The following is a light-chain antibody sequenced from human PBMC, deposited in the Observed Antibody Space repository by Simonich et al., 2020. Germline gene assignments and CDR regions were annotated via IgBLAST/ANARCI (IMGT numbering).Light chain of an antibody. Sequence: QSALTQPASVSGSPGQSITISCPGTSSDVGGYNYVSWYQQHPGKAPKLMIYDVSKRPSGGSNRVSGSKSGNTASLTISGLQAEDEADYYCSSYTSSSTWVFGGGTKLTVL. V-gene: IGLV2-14*01. CDR1: SSDVGGYNY. CDR3: SSYTSSSTWV. CDR2: DVS. J-gene: IGLJ3*02.